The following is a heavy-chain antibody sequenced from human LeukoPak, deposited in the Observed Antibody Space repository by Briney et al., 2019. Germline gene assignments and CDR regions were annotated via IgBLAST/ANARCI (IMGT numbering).Heavy chain of an antibody. CDR3: AKDLSSGTGRGFDY. D-gene: IGHD3/OR15-3a*01. CDR2: IRGSGETT. CDR1: GFTFSTYW. J-gene: IGHJ4*02. Sequence: GGSLRLSCAAFGFTFSTYWMHWVRQDPGKGLEWVSGIRGSGETTYYAESVKGRFIIQRDNSKNTLYLQMNSLRAEDTALYYCAKDLSSGTGRGFDYWGQGTLVTVSS. V-gene: IGHV3-23*01.